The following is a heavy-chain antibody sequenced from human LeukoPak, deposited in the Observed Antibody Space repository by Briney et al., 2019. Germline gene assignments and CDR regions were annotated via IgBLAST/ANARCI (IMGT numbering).Heavy chain of an antibody. CDR2: IYHSGST. CDR1: GFTFSSYVM. V-gene: IGHV4-4*02. D-gene: IGHD3-3*01. CDR3: ARGPANYDFWSGYYTSHYFDY. J-gene: IGHJ4*02. Sequence: PGGSLRLSCAASGFTFSSYVMSWVRQAPGKGLEWIGEIYHSGSTNYNPSLKSRVTISVDKSKNQFSLKLSSVTAADTAVYYCARGPANYDFWSGYYTSHYFDYWGQGTLVTVSS.